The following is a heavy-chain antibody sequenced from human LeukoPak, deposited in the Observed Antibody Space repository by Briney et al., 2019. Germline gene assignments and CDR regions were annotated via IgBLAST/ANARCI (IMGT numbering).Heavy chain of an antibody. Sequence: VASVKVSCKASGGTFSSYAISWVRQAPGQGLKWMGGIIPIFGTANYAQKFQGRVTITADESTSTAYMELSSLRSEDTAVYYCAREPDTAMFDYWGQGTLVTVSS. CDR2: IIPIFGTA. V-gene: IGHV1-69*13. CDR3: AREPDTAMFDY. CDR1: GGTFSSYA. D-gene: IGHD5-18*01. J-gene: IGHJ4*02.